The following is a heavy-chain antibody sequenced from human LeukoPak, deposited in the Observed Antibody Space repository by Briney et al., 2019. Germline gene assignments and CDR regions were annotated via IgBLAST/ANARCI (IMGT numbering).Heavy chain of an antibody. CDR2: INPSGGST. CDR1: GYTFTSYY. CDR3: ARGGVTSVVDV. D-gene: IGHD4-23*01. J-gene: IGHJ6*04. V-gene: IGHV1-46*01. Sequence: GASVKVSCKASGYTFTSYYMHWVRQAPGQGLEWMGIINPSGGSTSYAHKFQGRVTMTRDMSTSTVYMELRSLTSDDTAVYYCARGGVTSVVDVWGKGTTVTISS.